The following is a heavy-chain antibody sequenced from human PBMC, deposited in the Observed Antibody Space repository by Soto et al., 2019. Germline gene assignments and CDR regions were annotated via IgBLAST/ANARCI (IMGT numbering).Heavy chain of an antibody. Sequence: QLQLQESGPGLVKPSETLSLTCTVSGGSISSSSYYWAWIRQPPGQGLEWIGSINNSGKTYYKPSLKSRVTISGDTPKNQFSLRLTPVTAADTAVYYCVRELWGQSDPWGQGTLVTVSS. J-gene: IGHJ5*02. D-gene: IGHD2-21*01. CDR3: VRELWGQSDP. V-gene: IGHV4-39*01. CDR2: INNSGKT. CDR1: GGSISSSSYY.